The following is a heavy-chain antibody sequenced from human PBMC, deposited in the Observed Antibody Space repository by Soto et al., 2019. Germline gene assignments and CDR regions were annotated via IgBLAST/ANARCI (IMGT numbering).Heavy chain of an antibody. CDR1: GFTFSYAW. Sequence: EVQLVESGGGLVKPGGSLRLSCAASGFTFSYAWMSWVRQAPGKGLEWVGRIKSKTDGGTTDYAAPVKGRFTISRDDSKNTLYLQMNSLKTEDTAVYYCTTEGPGYCSGGSCYGFDYWGQGTLVTVSS. D-gene: IGHD2-15*01. J-gene: IGHJ4*02. V-gene: IGHV3-15*01. CDR2: IKSKTDGGTT. CDR3: TTEGPGYCSGGSCYGFDY.